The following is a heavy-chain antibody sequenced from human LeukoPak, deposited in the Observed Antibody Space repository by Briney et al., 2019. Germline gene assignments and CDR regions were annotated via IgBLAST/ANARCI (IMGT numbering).Heavy chain of an antibody. Sequence: GGSLRLSCAASGFTFSSYSMNWVRQAPGRGLEWVSSISSSGSYTYYTDSVKGRFTIPRDNAKNSLYLQMNSLRAEDTAVYYCARRDGYSFDYWGQGTLVTVSS. CDR3: ARRDGYSFDY. CDR1: GFTFSSYS. J-gene: IGHJ4*02. CDR2: ISSSGSYT. V-gene: IGHV3-21*01. D-gene: IGHD5-24*01.